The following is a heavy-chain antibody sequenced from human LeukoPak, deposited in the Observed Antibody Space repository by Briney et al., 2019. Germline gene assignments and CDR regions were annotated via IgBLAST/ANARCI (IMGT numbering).Heavy chain of an antibody. CDR3: AKAYTRSWYAAFDI. D-gene: IGHD6-13*01. CDR2: ISGSGGAT. CDR1: GFTFSSYA. V-gene: IGHV3-23*01. J-gene: IGHJ3*02. Sequence: GGSLRLSCAASGFTFSSYAMSWVRQAPGKGLEWVSAISGSGGATYYADSVKGRFTISRDNSKNTLYLQMNSLRGDDTAIYYCAKAYTRSWYAAFDIWGQGTMVTISS.